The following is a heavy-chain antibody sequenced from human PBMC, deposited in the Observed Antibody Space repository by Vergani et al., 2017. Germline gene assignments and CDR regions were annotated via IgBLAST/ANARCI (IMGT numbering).Heavy chain of an antibody. CDR2: ISGHDHRT. D-gene: IGHD6-19*01. V-gene: IGHV3-23*01. J-gene: IGHJ3*02. CDR1: GFRFREHG. CDR3: AILLGTKPGWLVPYSDAFDI. Sequence: EVQLLESGGGSVQPGESLRLSCVASGFRFREHGMNWVRQAPGKGLEWVSGISGHDHRTLYADSVKGRFIISRDDSKNTLYLQMSSLRVEDTAVYYCAILLGTKPGWLVPYSDAFDIWGQGTMVTVSS.